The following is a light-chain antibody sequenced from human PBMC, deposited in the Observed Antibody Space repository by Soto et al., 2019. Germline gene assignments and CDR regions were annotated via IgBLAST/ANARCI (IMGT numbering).Light chain of an antibody. CDR1: SSDVGGYNY. V-gene: IGLV2-14*01. CDR2: AVS. J-gene: IGLJ3*02. CDR3: STSSSTSTTGV. Sequence: QSVLTQPASVSGSPGQSITISCTGTSSDVGGYNYVSWYQQHPGKAPKLMIYAVSNRPSGISNRFSGSKSGNTASLTISGFQAEDEADYYCSTSSSTSTTGVFGGGTKLTVL.